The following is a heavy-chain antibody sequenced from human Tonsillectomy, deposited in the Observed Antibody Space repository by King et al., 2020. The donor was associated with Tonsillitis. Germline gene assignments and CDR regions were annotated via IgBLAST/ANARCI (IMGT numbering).Heavy chain of an antibody. V-gene: IGHV3-9*01. D-gene: IGHD5-12*01. CDR1: GFIFDDYA. J-gene: IGHJ2*01. CDR3: AKDPGYDFSHWYFDL. CDR2: ISWNSGSI. Sequence: VQLVESGGGLVQPGRSLRLSCAASGFIFDDYAMHWVRQAPGKGLEWVSGISWNSGSIGYADSVKGRFTISRDNAKNSLFLQMNSLGVEDTALYYCAKDPGYDFSHWYFDLWGRGTLVTVSS.